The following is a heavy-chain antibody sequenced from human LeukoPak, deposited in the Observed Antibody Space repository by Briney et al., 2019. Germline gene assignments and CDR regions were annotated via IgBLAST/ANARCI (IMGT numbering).Heavy chain of an antibody. V-gene: IGHV3-74*01. CDR2: INSDGSST. J-gene: IGHJ4*02. D-gene: IGHD4-11*01. CDR1: GFNFSSAC. CDR3: ARDRVTTIDY. Sequence: GRSLRISCAGSGFNFSSACIHWVGQAPGKRLVWVSRINSDGSSTSYADSVKGRFTISRDNAKNALYLQMNSLRAEDTAVYYCARDRVTTIDYWGQGTLVTVSS.